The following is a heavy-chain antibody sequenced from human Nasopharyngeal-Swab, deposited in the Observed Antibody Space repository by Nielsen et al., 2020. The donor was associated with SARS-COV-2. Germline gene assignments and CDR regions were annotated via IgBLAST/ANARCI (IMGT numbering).Heavy chain of an antibody. CDR2: IYHSGST. Sequence: SETLSLTCAVYGGSFSGHYWSWIRQPPGKGLEWIGEIYHSGSTNYNPSLKRRVTISVDTSKSQFSLKLSSVTAADTAVYYCARLPTAYSSSWYLDYWGQGTLVTVSS. V-gene: IGHV4-34*01. J-gene: IGHJ4*02. CDR1: GGSFSGHY. D-gene: IGHD6-13*01. CDR3: ARLPTAYSSSWYLDY.